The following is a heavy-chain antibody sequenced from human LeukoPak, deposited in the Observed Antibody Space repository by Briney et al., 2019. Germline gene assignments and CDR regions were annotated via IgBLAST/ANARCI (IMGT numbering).Heavy chain of an antibody. CDR1: GFTFSSYG. Sequence: GGSLRLSCAASGFTFSSYGMHWVRQAPGKGLEWVAFIRYDGSNKYYADSVKGRFTISRDNSKNTLYLQMNSLRAEDTAVYYCAKDRRFLEWLLSAPFDYWGQGTLVTVSS. CDR3: AKDRRFLEWLLSAPFDY. CDR2: IRYDGSNK. J-gene: IGHJ4*02. D-gene: IGHD3-3*01. V-gene: IGHV3-30*02.